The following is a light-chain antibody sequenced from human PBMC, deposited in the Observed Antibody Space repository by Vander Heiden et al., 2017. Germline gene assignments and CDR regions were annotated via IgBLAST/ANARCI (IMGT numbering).Light chain of an antibody. J-gene: IGKJ2*01. CDR3: QQRSNWPYT. V-gene: IGKV3-11*01. CDR2: DAS. CDR1: QSVSNY. Sequence: EILLTQSPATLSLSPGERATRYCRASQSVSNYLAWYQQKPGQAPRLLIYDASNRATGIPARFSGSGSGTDFTLTISSLEPEDFAVYYCQQRSNWPYTFGQGTKLEIK.